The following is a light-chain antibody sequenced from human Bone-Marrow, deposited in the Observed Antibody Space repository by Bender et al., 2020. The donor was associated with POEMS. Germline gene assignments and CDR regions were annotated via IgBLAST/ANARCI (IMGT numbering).Light chain of an antibody. J-gene: IGLJ1*01. CDR2: DVS. V-gene: IGLV2-14*02. Sequence: QSALTQPASVSGSPGQSITISCTGTSSDVGNYNLVSWYQQHPGEAPKVMIYDVSNRPSGVSNRLSGSKSGNTASLTISGLQADDEADYYCISYTSSSTYVFGTGTKVTVL. CDR1: SSDVGNYNL. CDR3: ISYTSSSTYV.